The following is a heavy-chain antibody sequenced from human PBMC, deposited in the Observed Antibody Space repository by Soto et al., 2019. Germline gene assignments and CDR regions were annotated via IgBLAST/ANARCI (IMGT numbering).Heavy chain of an antibody. D-gene: IGHD2-15*01. CDR2: INPNSGGT. V-gene: IGHV1-2*04. CDR3: ARLVGYCSGGSCGDY. Sequence: GASVKVSCKASGYTFTGYYMHWVRQAPGQGLEWMGWINPNSGGTNYAQKFQGWVTMTRDTSISTAYMELSRLRSDDTAVYYCARLVGYCSGGSCGDYWGQGTLVTVS. CDR1: GYTFTGYY. J-gene: IGHJ4*02.